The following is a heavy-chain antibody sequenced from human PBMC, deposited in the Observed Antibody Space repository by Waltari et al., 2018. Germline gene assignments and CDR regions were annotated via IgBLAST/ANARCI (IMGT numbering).Heavy chain of an antibody. CDR1: GGSVSSGSYL. CDR3: ARRVLPTAIMENNWFDP. V-gene: IGHV4-39*01. CDR2: IPYSGSI. D-gene: IGHD2-2*01. J-gene: IGHJ5*02. Sequence: QLQLRESGPGLVKPSETLSLTSTVPGGSVSSGSYLWGGTGPPPGTGREWMGTIPYSGSIYYNPSLKSRVTISLDTSKNQFSLKLSSVTAADTAVYYCARRVLPTAIMENNWFDPWGQGTLVTVS.